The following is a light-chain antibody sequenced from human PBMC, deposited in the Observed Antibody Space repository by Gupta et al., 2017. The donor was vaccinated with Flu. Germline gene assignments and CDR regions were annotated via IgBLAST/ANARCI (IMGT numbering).Light chain of an antibody. CDR1: QSINNW. J-gene: IGKJ2*01. V-gene: IGKV1-5*03. Sequence: DRITITCRASQSINNWLAWYQQKPREAPKLLIYKASSLQSGVPSRFSGSGSGTEFSLTISSLQPDDFAIYYCHQYNSYSPETFGQGTKLEIK. CDR3: HQYNSYSPET. CDR2: KAS.